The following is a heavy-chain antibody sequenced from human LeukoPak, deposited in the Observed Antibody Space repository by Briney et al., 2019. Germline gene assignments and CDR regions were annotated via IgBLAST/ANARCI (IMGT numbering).Heavy chain of an antibody. CDR2: IYYSGST. J-gene: IGHJ4*02. D-gene: IGHD6-19*01. CDR1: GSSISSYY. CDR3: AREMAGIDY. Sequence: SETLSLTCTVSGSSISSYYWSWIRQPPGKGLEWIGYIYYSGSTNYNPSLKSRVTISVDTSKNQFSLKLSSVTAADTAVYYCAREMAGIDYWGQGTLVTVSS. V-gene: IGHV4-59*01.